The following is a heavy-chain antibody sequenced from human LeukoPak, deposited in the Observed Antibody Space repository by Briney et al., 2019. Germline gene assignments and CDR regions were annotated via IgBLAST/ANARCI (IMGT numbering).Heavy chain of an antibody. CDR3: ARALYYYDSSGYYGWFDP. D-gene: IGHD3-22*01. J-gene: IGHJ5*02. CDR2: ISSSSSYI. CDR1: GLTFSSYS. Sequence: PGGSLRLSCAASGLTFSSYSMNWVRQAPGKGLEWVSSISSSSSYIYYADSVKGRFTISRDNAKNSLYLQMNSLRAEDTAVYYCARALYYYDSSGYYGWFDPWGQGTLVTVSS. V-gene: IGHV3-21*01.